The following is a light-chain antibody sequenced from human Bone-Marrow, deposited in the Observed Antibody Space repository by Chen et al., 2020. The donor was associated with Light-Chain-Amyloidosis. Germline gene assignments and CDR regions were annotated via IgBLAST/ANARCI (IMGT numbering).Light chain of an antibody. CDR1: DLPTKY. V-gene: IGLV3-25*03. J-gene: IGLJ2*01. CDR3: QSAASRGPCEVI. CDR2: RDT. Sequence: SYELTQPPSVSVSPGQTARITCSGDDLPTKYAYWYQQKPGQAPVLVIHRDTERPSGISERFSGSSSGAPATLTNSGVRAEGEAEYHCQSAASRGPCEVIFGGGPKLTVL.